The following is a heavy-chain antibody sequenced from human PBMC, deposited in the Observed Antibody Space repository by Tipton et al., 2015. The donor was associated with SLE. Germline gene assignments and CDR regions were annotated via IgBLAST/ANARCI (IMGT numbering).Heavy chain of an antibody. CDR1: GYTFTDYY. J-gene: IGHJ5*02. CDR3: ARGMNTIRA. V-gene: IGHV3-11*04. D-gene: IGHD3-10*01. Sequence: SLRLSCAASGYTFTDYYMSWIRQPPGKGLEWISYISASGSTISYAESVRGRFTISRDNAKNTVFLQMNTLRAEDTAVYYCARGMNTIRAWGQGTLVTVSS. CDR2: ISASGSTI.